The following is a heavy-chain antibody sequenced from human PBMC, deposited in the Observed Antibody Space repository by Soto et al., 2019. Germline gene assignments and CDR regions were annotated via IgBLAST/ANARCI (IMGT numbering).Heavy chain of an antibody. V-gene: IGHV1-58*02. CDR1: GFTFTSSA. CDR2: IVVGSGNT. Sequence: SVKVSCKASGFTFTSSAMQWVRQARGQRLEWIGWIVVGSGNTNYAQKFQERVTITRDMSTSTAYMELSSLRSEDTAVYYCAASCGGDCYSGYYYYYGMDVWGQGTTVTVS. CDR3: AASCGGDCYSGYYYYYGMDV. D-gene: IGHD2-21*02. J-gene: IGHJ6*02.